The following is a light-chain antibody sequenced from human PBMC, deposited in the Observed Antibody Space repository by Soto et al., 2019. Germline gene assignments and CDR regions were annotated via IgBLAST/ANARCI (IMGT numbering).Light chain of an antibody. J-gene: IGLJ2*01. V-gene: IGLV6-57*04. CDR1: SGSIASNY. CDR3: QSYDSSNPVV. CDR2: EDD. Sequence: NFMLTQPHSVSESPGKTVTISCTRTSGSIASNYVQWYQQRPGSAPTTLIYEDDQRPSGVPDRFSGSIDRSSNSASLTISGLKTEDEADDSCQSYDSSNPVVFGGGTKLTVL.